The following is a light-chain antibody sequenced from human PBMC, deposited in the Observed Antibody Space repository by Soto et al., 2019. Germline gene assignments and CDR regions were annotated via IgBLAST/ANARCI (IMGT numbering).Light chain of an antibody. CDR2: DVS. CDR1: SSDVGGYNY. V-gene: IGLV2-8*01. Sequence: QSALTQPPSASGSLGQSVTISCTGTSSDVGGYNYVSWYQQHPGKAPKLLIYDVSHRPSGVPDRFSGSKSGNTASLTVSGLQAEDEVVYYCSSYAGSNNLVFGTGTKLTVL. CDR3: SSYAGSNNLV. J-gene: IGLJ1*01.